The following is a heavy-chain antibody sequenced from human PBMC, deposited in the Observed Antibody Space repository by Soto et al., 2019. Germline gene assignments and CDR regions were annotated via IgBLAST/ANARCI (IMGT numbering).Heavy chain of an antibody. J-gene: IGHJ5*02. CDR1: GGSLSDYY. CDR3: ARGGIAARKGRWFDP. Sequence: SETLSLTCTVSGGSLSDYYWTWIRQPPGKGLEWIGYIHYSGSTNYNPSLKSRVTISVDTSKNQFCLKLRSVTAAGTAMYHCARGGIAARKGRWFDPWGQGAPVTVSS. V-gene: IGHV4-59*01. CDR2: IHYSGST. D-gene: IGHD6-6*01.